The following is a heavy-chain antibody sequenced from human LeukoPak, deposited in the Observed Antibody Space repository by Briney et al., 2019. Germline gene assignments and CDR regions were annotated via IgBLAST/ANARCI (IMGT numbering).Heavy chain of an antibody. CDR3: ARTESYDSAAYNPT. CDR1: GFTVSHNY. Sequence: GGSLRLSCAASGFTVSHNYMSWVRQAPGKGLEWVSNIYNDGRTYYRDSVKGRFTISRDDSENTSYLQMNTLRAEDTAVYYCARTESYDSAAYNPTWGQRTLVTVSS. CDR2: IYNDGRT. D-gene: IGHD3-22*01. J-gene: IGHJ5*02. V-gene: IGHV3-66*01.